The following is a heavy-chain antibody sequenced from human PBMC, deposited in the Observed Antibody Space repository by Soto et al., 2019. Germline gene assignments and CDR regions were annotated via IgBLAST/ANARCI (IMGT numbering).Heavy chain of an antibody. CDR1: GGSISSYY. CDR2: IYYSGST. Sequence: PSETLSLTCTVSGGSISSYYWSWIRQPPGKGLEWIGYIYYSGSTNYNPSLKSRVTISVDTSKNQFSLKLSSVTAADTAVYYCARDMLSSGGWFDPWRQGTLVTVSS. V-gene: IGHV4-59*01. D-gene: IGHD3-16*01. J-gene: IGHJ5*02. CDR3: ARDMLSSGGWFDP.